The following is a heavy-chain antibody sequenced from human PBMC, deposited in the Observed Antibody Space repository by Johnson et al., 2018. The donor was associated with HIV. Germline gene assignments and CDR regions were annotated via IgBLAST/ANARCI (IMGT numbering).Heavy chain of an antibody. CDR3: AKNRDYGDGDGFDM. J-gene: IGHJ3*02. Sequence: MQLVESGGGLVQPGGSLRLSCADSGFTFSTYAMHWVRQAPGKGLEYVSGVSSNGGKTYYTNSVKGRFTISRDNSKNTLYLQMNSLRVEDTAVYYCAKNRDYGDGDGFDMWGQGTMVTVSS. D-gene: IGHD4-17*01. V-gene: IGHV3-64*01. CDR2: VSSNGGKT. CDR1: GFTFSTYA.